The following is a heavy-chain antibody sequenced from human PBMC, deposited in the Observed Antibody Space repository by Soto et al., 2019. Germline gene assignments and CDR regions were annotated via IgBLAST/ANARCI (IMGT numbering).Heavy chain of an antibody. Sequence: SETLSLTCSVSGGSTSSGAYYWSWVRQHPGKGLEWIGYIYYSGTSYSSPSLKSRLTVSIDTSKNQFSLQLNSVTAADTGTYYCARARLRAVYAFDFWGQGTMVTVSS. J-gene: IGHJ3*01. V-gene: IGHV4-31*03. CDR3: ARARLRAVYAFDF. D-gene: IGHD5-12*01. CDR1: GGSTSSGAYY. CDR2: IYYSGTS.